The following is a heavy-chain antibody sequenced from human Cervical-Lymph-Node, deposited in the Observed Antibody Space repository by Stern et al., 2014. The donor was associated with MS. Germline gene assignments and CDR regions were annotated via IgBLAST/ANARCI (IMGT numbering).Heavy chain of an antibody. Sequence: QVQLQQWGARLLKPSGTLSLTCAVSGGSFSDYNWSWVRQPPGKGLEWIGEITHRGSNNYNPSLKSRVTISVDTSKNQFSLKLSSVIAADTAVYYCARGRSGMAIFGVVNRDYYYHYGMDVWGQGTTVTVSS. V-gene: IGHV4-34*01. CDR1: GGSFSDYN. D-gene: IGHD3-3*01. CDR2: ITHRGSN. J-gene: IGHJ6*02. CDR3: ARGRSGMAIFGVVNRDYYYHYGMDV.